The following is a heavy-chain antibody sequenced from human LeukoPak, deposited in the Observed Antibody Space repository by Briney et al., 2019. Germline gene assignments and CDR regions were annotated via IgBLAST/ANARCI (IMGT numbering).Heavy chain of an antibody. CDR3: ARGAAAGLNY. D-gene: IGHD6-13*01. J-gene: IGHJ4*02. CDR2: IYYSGST. Sequence: PSETLSLTCTVSGGSISSSSYYWGWIRQPPGKGLEWIGSIYYSGSTYYNPSLKSRVTISVDTSKNQFSLKLSSVTAADTAVYYCARGAAAGLNYWGQGTLVTVSS. V-gene: IGHV4-39*07. CDR1: GGSISSSSYY.